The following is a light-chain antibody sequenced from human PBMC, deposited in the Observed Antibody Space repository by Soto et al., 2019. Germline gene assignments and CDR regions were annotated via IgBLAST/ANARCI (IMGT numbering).Light chain of an antibody. CDR3: SSYTSSSTYV. V-gene: IGLV2-14*01. J-gene: IGLJ1*01. CDR2: DVS. Sequence: QSALTQPASVSGSPGQSITISCTGTSSDVGGYNYVSWYQQHPGKAPKLMIYDVSNRPSGVSNRFSGSKSGNTASLTISGLHADDEADYYCSSYTSSSTYVFGTGTKVTLL. CDR1: SSDVGGYNY.